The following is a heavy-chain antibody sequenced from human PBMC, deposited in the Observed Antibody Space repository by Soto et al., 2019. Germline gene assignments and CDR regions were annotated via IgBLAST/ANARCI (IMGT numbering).Heavy chain of an antibody. CDR3: AREGGYCSSTSCYGHNWFDP. V-gene: IGHV6-1*01. CDR1: GDSVSSNSAA. J-gene: IGHJ5*02. CDR2: TYYRSKWSN. Sequence: PSQTLSLTCALSGDSVSSNSAAWNWIRQSPSRGLEWLGRTYYRSKWSNDYAVSVKSRITINPDTSKNQFSLQLNSVTPEDTAVYYCAREGGYCSSTSCYGHNWFDPWGQGTLVTVSS. D-gene: IGHD2-2*03.